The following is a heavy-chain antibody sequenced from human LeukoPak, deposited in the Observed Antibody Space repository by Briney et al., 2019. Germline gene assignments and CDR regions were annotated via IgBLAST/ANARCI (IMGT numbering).Heavy chain of an antibody. J-gene: IGHJ4*02. CDR1: GRSISSYY. D-gene: IGHD6-19*01. V-gene: IGHV4-59*01. Sequence: SETLSLTCTVSGRSISSYYWSWIRQPPGKGLEWIGYIYYSGSTNYNPSLKSRVTISVDTSKNQFSLKLSSVTAADTAVYYCARGRGAVAFWGQGTLVTVSS. CDR3: ARGRGAVAF. CDR2: IYYSGST.